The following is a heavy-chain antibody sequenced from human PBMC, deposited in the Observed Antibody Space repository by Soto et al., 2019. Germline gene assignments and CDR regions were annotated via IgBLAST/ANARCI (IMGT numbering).Heavy chain of an antibody. V-gene: IGHV4-61*01. CDR1: GGSVSSGSYY. Sequence: SETLSLTCTVFGGSVSSGSYYWSWIRQPPGKGLEWIGYIYYSGSTNYNPSLKSRVTISVDTSKNQFSLKLSSVTAADTAVYYCARDGQEGYGDAFDIWGQGTMVTVSS. J-gene: IGHJ3*02. CDR3: ARDGQEGYGDAFDI. CDR2: IYYSGST. D-gene: IGHD5-12*01.